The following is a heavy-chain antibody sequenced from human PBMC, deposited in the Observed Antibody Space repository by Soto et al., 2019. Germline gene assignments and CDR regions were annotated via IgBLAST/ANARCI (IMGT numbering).Heavy chain of an antibody. CDR3: AKGDNLGPKTGYAFDP. CDR2: TYFRSNWYN. V-gene: IGHV6-1*01. CDR1: GGSVSSNTAS. J-gene: IGHJ5*02. D-gene: IGHD5-12*01. Sequence: SQNPSLTCALSGGSVSSNTASWDLVRQSPSRGLEWLGRTYFRSNWYNDYAVSVKSRIIINPDTSNNQFSLQLNSVTPEDTAVYFCAKGDNLGPKTGYAFDPWGQGIMVTVSS.